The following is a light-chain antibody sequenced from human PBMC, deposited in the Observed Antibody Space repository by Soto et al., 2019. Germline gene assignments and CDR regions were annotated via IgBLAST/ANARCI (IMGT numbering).Light chain of an antibody. CDR1: QSVSSY. V-gene: IGKV3-11*01. Sequence: EIVLTQSPATLSLSPGERATFSCRASQSVSSYLAWYQQKPGQAPRLLIYDASSRATGIPARFSGSGSGTDFTLTISSLEPEDFAVYYCQQRSNWPYTFGQGTKLEIK. CDR3: QQRSNWPYT. CDR2: DAS. J-gene: IGKJ2*01.